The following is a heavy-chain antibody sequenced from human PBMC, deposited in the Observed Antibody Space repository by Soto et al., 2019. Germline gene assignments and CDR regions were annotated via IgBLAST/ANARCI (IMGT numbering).Heavy chain of an antibody. D-gene: IGHD3-22*01. Sequence: GASVKVSCKASGGTFSSYAISWVRQAPGQGLEWMGGIIPIFGTANYAQKFQGRVTITADESTSTAYMELSSLRSEDTAVYYCALPLYYYDSSGYESYYFDYWGQGTLVTVSS. CDR1: GGTFSSYA. J-gene: IGHJ4*02. V-gene: IGHV1-69*13. CDR3: ALPLYYYDSSGYESYYFDY. CDR2: IIPIFGTA.